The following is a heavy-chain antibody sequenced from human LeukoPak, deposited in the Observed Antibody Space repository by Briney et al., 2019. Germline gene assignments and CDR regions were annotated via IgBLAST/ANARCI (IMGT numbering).Heavy chain of an antibody. J-gene: IGHJ4*02. CDR3: AKLQSIAVAGSVN. Sequence: GGSLRLSCAASGFTFSSYAMSWVRQAPGKGLEWVSAISGSGGSTYYADSVKGRFTISRDNSKNTLYLQMNCLRAEDTAVYYCAKLQSIAVAGSVNWGQGTLVTVSS. V-gene: IGHV3-23*01. CDR1: GFTFSSYA. CDR2: ISGSGGST. D-gene: IGHD6-19*01.